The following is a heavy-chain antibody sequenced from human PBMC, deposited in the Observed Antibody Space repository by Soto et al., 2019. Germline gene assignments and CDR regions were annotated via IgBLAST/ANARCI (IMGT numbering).Heavy chain of an antibody. J-gene: IGHJ5*02. CDR1: GFTFSNYW. Sequence: EVQLVESGGDLVQPGGSLRLSCTASGFTFSNYWMSWVRQAPGKGLEWVANIGQDGSQRNYVDSVKGRFTISRDNAENSLYLQMNSLRAEDTAIYYCASARLSGPWGQGTLVTVSS. CDR3: ASARLSGP. V-gene: IGHV3-7*01. D-gene: IGHD1-26*01. CDR2: IGQDGSQR.